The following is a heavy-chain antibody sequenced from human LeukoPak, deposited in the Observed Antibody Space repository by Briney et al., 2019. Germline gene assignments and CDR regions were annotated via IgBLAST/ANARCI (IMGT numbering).Heavy chain of an antibody. CDR3: ARVGYFPDYYMDV. CDR1: GGSISSYY. V-gene: IGHV4-59*01. Sequence: SETLSLTCTVSGGSISSYYWSWIRQPPGKGLEWIGYFYYSGSTNYNPSLKSRVTISVDTSKNQFSLKLSSVTAADTAVYYCARVGYFPDYYMDVWGKGTTVTVSS. CDR2: FYYSGST. D-gene: IGHD2-21*01. J-gene: IGHJ6*03.